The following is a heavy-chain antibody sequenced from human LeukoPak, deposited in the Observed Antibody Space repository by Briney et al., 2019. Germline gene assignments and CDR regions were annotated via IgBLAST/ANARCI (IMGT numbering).Heavy chain of an antibody. V-gene: IGHV1-69*05. CDR3: ARGQIFGVVPLDY. CDR2: IIPIFGTA. D-gene: IGHD3-3*01. CDR1: GGTFSSYA. Sequence: SVKVSCKASGGTFSSYAISWVRQAPGQGLEWMGGIIPIFGTANYAQKFQGRVTVTTDESTSTAYMELSSLRSEDTAVYYCARGQIFGVVPLDYWGQGTLVTVSS. J-gene: IGHJ4*02.